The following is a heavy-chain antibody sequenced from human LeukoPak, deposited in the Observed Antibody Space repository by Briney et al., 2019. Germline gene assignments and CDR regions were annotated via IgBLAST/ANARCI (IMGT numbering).Heavy chain of an antibody. V-gene: IGHV3-30*02. CDR3: ARGLFRFCSSGSCLSPFDY. CDR1: GFTFSSYG. D-gene: IGHD2-15*01. J-gene: IGHJ4*02. CDR2: IRNDGSNK. Sequence: GGSLRLSCAASGFTFSSYGMHWVRQAPGKGLEWVAFIRNDGSNKYYADSVKGRFTISRDNSKNTLYLQMNSLRAEDTAVYYCARGLFRFCSSGSCLSPFDYWGQGTLVTVSS.